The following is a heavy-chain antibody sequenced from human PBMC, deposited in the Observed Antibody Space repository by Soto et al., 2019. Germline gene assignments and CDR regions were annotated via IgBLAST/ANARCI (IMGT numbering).Heavy chain of an antibody. CDR2: IYYSGST. D-gene: IGHD3-3*01. J-gene: IGHJ4*02. CDR3: ASGGITIFGVAKLDF. CDR1: GGSISSGGYY. V-gene: IGHV4-31*03. Sequence: SETLSLTCTVSGGSISSGGYYWSWIRQHPGKGLEWIGYIYYSGSTYYNPSLKSRVTISVDTSKNQFSLKLSSVTAADTAVYYCASGGITIFGVAKLDFWGQGTLVTVSS.